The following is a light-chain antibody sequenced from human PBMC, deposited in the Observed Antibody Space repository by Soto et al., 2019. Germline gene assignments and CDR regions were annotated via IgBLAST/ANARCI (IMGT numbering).Light chain of an antibody. CDR1: SSDVGGYNY. CDR2: EVS. V-gene: IGLV2-8*01. Sequence: QSALTQPPSASGSPGQSVTISCTGTSSDVGGYNYVSWYQQHPGKAPKLMIYEVSKRPSGVPDRFSGSKSGNTASLAVSGLQAEDEADYYCSSYVGSNILVFGGGTKVTVL. J-gene: IGLJ2*01. CDR3: SSYVGSNILV.